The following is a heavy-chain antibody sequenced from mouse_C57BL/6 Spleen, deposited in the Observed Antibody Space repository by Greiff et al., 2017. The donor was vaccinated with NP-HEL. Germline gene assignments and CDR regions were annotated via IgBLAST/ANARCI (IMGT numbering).Heavy chain of an antibody. CDR1: GYSITSGYY. CDR3: ARDGNYGNYGGYYAMDY. V-gene: IGHV3-6*01. Sequence: EVQLQESGPGLVKPSQSLSLTCSVTGYSITSGYYWNWIRQFPGNKLEWMGYISYDGSNNYNPSLKNRISITRDTSKNQFFLKLNSVTTEDTATYYCARDGNYGNYGGYYAMDYWGQGTSVTVSS. D-gene: IGHD2-1*01. CDR2: ISYDGSN. J-gene: IGHJ4*01.